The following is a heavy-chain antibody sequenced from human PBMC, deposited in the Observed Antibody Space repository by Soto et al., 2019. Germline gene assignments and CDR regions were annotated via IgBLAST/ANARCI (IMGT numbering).Heavy chain of an antibody. V-gene: IGHV3-23*01. CDR2: ISGSGGST. Sequence: EVQLLESGGGLVQPGGSLRLSCAASGFTFSSYAMSWVRQAPGKGLEWVSAISGSGGSTYYADSVKGRFTISRDNSKNKLYLQMNSLRTEDTAVYYWAKAGGGAWVHAYYFDYWGQGTLVTVSS. CDR3: AKAGGGAWVHAYYFDY. CDR1: GFTFSSYA. D-gene: IGHD1-1*01. J-gene: IGHJ4*02.